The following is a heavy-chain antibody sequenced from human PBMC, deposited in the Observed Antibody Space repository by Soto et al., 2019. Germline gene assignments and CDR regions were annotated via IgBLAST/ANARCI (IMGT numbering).Heavy chain of an antibody. J-gene: IGHJ4*02. V-gene: IGHV3-72*01. CDR2: SRNKGNSYTT. D-gene: IGHD3-16*01. Sequence: GGSMRLSCAASGFTLSDDYMDWVRQAPGKGLEWVGRSRNKGNSYTTEYAPSVKGRFTISRDDSKNSLYLQMNSLSTEYTAVDFCTRWLSGWGDWGQGTPGAVSS. CDR3: TRWLSGWGD. CDR1: GFTLSDDY.